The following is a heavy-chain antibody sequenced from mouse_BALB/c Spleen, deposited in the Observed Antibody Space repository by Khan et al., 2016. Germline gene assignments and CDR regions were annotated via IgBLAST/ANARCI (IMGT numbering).Heavy chain of an antibody. V-gene: IGHV1-80*01. J-gene: IGHJ4*01. D-gene: IGHD6-2*01. CDR3: ARGILLRLFYAMDY. CDR1: DYAFSSYW. CDR2: IYPGDGDT. Sequence: QVQLQQSGAELVRPGSSVKISCKASDYAFSSYWMNWVKQRPGQGLEWIGQIYPGDGDTNYNGKFKGKATLTADKSSSTVYMQLSSLTSEDSAVYVCARGILLRLFYAMDYWGQGTSVTVSS.